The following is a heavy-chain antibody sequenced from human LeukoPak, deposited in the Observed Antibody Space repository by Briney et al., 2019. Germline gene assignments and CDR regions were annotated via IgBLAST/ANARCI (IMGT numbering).Heavy chain of an antibody. V-gene: IGHV1-2*02. CDR3: ARDRGYYDSSGYPDY. D-gene: IGHD3-22*01. CDR1: GYTFTGYY. Sequence: ASVKVSCKASGYTFTGYYMHWVRQAPGQGLEWMGWINPNSGGTNYAQKFQGRVTVTRDTSISTAYMELRSLTSDDTAMYYCARDRGYYDSSGYPDYWGQGTLVTVSS. J-gene: IGHJ4*02. CDR2: INPNSGGT.